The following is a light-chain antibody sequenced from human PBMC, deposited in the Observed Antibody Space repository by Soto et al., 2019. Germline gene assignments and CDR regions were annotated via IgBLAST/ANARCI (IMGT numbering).Light chain of an antibody. CDR2: GGS. CDR1: SHYVGSYNL. CDR3: CSFAGNSNYV. V-gene: IGLV2-23*01. J-gene: IGLJ1*01. Sequence: QSVLAQPAPLSWVPWQAIAISCAGTSHYVGSYNLVSWYQHHPGKAPKLMIYGGSKRPSGVSDRFSGSKSGNTASLTISGLQAEDEADYYCCSFAGNSNYVFGTGTKVTVL.